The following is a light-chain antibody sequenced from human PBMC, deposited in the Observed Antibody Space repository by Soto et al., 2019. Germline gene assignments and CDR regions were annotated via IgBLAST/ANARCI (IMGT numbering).Light chain of an antibody. CDR2: AAS. J-gene: IGKJ2*01. CDR3: QQSYSTPPFT. Sequence: DIQMTQSPSSLSASVGDRVTIACRASQSVSSYLYWYQQKPGKAPKLLIYAASSLQTGVPSRFXGSGSGTDFTLTISSLQPEDFAIYYCQQSYSTPPFTFGQGTKVEIK. CDR1: QSVSSY. V-gene: IGKV1-39*01.